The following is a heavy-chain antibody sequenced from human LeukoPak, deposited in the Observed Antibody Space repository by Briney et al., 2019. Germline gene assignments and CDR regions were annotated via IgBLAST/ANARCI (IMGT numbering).Heavy chain of an antibody. CDR3: ARTDYNFWFDP. V-gene: IGHV5-51*01. J-gene: IGHJ5*02. CDR1: GYIFTNYC. CDR2: IYPADSDT. Sequence: GESLKISCKGSGYIFTNYCIVWVRQMPGKGLEWMGIIYPADSDTRHSPSFQGQVSISVDKSINTAYLQWTSLKASDTAMYYCARTDYNFWFDPWGQGTLVTVSS. D-gene: IGHD5-24*01.